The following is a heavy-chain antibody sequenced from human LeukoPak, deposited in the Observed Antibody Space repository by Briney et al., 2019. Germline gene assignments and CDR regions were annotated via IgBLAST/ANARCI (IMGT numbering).Heavy chain of an antibody. CDR1: GGSISSGSYY. CDR3: ASYTDAFDI. Sequence: SQTLSLTCTVSGGSISSGSYYWSWIRQPPGKGLEWIGSFYHSGSTYYNPSLKSRVTISVDTSKNQFSLRLSSVTAADTAVYYCASYTDAFDIWGQGTMVTVSS. D-gene: IGHD3-16*01. V-gene: IGHV4-39*07. J-gene: IGHJ3*02. CDR2: FYHSGST.